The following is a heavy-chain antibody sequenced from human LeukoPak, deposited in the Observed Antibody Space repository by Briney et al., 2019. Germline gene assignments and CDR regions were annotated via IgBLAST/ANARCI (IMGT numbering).Heavy chain of an antibody. CDR2: ITSSSSYI. V-gene: IGHV3-21*01. CDR3: ARERIAVAGAEIDY. Sequence: GGSLRLSCAASGFTFSVYSMNWVRQAPGKGLEWVSSITSSSSYIYYADSVRGRFTISRDNAKSSLYLQMSSLRAEDTAIYFCARERIAVAGAEIDYWGQGTLVTVSS. J-gene: IGHJ4*02. CDR1: GFTFSVYS. D-gene: IGHD6-19*01.